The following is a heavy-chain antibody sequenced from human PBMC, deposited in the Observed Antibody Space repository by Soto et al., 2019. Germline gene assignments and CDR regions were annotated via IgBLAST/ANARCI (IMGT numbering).Heavy chain of an antibody. Sequence: KSSETLSLTCTVSGGSVSSGDYYWSWIRQPPGKGLEWIGYIYYSGSTNYNPSPKSRVSISLDTSKNQFSLRLTSVTAADTAVYYCARIPVDTYMINWFDPWGQGTLVTVSS. V-gene: IGHV4-61*08. CDR1: GGSVSSGDYY. J-gene: IGHJ5*02. CDR2: IYYSGST. D-gene: IGHD5-18*01. CDR3: ARIPVDTYMINWFDP.